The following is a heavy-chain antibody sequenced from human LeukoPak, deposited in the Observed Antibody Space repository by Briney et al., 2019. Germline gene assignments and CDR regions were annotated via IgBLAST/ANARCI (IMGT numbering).Heavy chain of an antibody. D-gene: IGHD2-21*02. CDR1: GGSISSYY. J-gene: IGHJ5*02. CDR3: ARAGDCGGDCYMSMFDP. Sequence: SETLSLTCTVSGGSISSYYWSWSRQPPGKGLEWIGYIYYSGSTNYNPSLKSRVTISVDTSKNQFSLKLSSVTAADTAVYYCARAGDCGGDCYMSMFDPWGQGTLVTVSS. CDR2: IYYSGST. V-gene: IGHV4-59*01.